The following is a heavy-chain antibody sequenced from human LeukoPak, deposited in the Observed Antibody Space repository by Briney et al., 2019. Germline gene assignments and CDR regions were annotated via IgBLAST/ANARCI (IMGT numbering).Heavy chain of an antibody. J-gene: IGHJ4*02. CDR3: TRVNYYDSSSFYYGYSDY. V-gene: IGHV3-49*04. Sequence: PGRSLRVSCSASGFSFDGYAMSWVRQAPGKGLEWVGFIRSKAYGAKTNYAASVQGRFSIPRDDSRSTVHLQMDSLRTEDTAVYFCTRVNYYDSSSFYYGYSDYWGQGALVTVSS. CDR2: IRSKAYGAKT. D-gene: IGHD3-22*01. CDR1: GFSFDGYA.